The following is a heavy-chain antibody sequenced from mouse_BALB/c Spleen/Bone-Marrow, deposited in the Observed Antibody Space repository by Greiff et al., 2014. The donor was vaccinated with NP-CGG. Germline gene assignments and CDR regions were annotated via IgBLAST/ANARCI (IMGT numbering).Heavy chain of an antibody. CDR3: ARRGTGVDY. V-gene: IGHV1-63*02. CDR1: GYTFTNYW. CDR2: IYPGGGYT. D-gene: IGHD4-1*01. Sequence: QVQLKESGAELVRPGTSVKISCKASGYTFTNYWLGWGKQRPGHGLEWIGDIYPGGGYTNYNEKFKGKATLTADTSSSTAYMQLSSLTSEDSAVYFCARRGTGVDYWGQGTTLTVSS. J-gene: IGHJ2*01.